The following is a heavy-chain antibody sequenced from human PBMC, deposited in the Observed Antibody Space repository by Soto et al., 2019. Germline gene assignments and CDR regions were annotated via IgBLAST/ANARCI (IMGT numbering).Heavy chain of an antibody. D-gene: IGHD2-8*01. CDR3: ARHCTNGVCYLTFDY. Sequence: VASVKVSCKASGGTFSSYAVSWVRQAPGQGLEWMGGIIPIFGTANYAQKFQGRVTITADESTSTAYMELSSLRSVDTAVYYCARHCTNGVCYLTFDYWGQGTLVTVSS. J-gene: IGHJ4*02. CDR1: GGTFSSYA. V-gene: IGHV1-69*13. CDR2: IIPIFGTA.